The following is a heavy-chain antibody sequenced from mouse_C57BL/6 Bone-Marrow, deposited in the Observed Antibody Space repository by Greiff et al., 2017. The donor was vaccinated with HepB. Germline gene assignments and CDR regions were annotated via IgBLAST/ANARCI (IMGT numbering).Heavy chain of an antibody. Sequence: EVKLVESGGGLVKPGGSLKLSCAASGFTFSDYGMHWVRQAPEKGLEWVAYISSGSSTIYYADTVKGRFTISRDNAKNTLFLQMTSLRSEDTAMYYCARHGITTVVAPYYAMDYWGQGTSVTVSS. J-gene: IGHJ4*01. CDR2: ISSGSSTI. CDR1: GFTFSDYG. V-gene: IGHV5-17*01. CDR3: ARHGITTVVAPYYAMDY. D-gene: IGHD1-1*01.